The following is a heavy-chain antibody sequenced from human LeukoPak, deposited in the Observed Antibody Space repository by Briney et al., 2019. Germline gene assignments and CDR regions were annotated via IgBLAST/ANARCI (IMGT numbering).Heavy chain of an antibody. V-gene: IGHV3-30*02. Sequence: PGGSLRLACAASGFTFSSYGMHWVRQAPGKGLEWVAFIRYDGSNKYYADSVKGRFTISRDNSKNTLYLQMDSLRPDDTAVYYCARDRVELERGSFDHWGQGTLVTVSS. D-gene: IGHD1-1*01. CDR3: ARDRVELERGSFDH. CDR1: GFTFSSYG. CDR2: IRYDGSNK. J-gene: IGHJ4*02.